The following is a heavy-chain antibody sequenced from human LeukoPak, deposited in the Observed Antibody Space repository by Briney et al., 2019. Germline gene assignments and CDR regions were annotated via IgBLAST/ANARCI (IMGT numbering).Heavy chain of an antibody. CDR1: GFTFSSYS. D-gene: IGHD3-22*01. V-gene: IGHV3-21*01. J-gene: IGHJ4*02. CDR2: ITSSSRYI. CDR3: ARLSNYYDSSGGVTLFDY. Sequence: GGSLRLSCAASGFTFSSYSMNWVRQAPGKGLEWVSSITSSSRYIYYADSVKGRFTISRDNAKNSLYLQMNYLRAEDTAVYYCARLSNYYDSSGGVTLFDYWGKGTLVTVSS.